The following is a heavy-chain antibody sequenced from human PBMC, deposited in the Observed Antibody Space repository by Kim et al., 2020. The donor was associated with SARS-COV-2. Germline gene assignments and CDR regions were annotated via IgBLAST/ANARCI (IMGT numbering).Heavy chain of an antibody. J-gene: IGHJ4*02. CDR3: AKSFSGSYFGYDY. Sequence: GGSLRLSCAASGFTFNTYGMHWVRQAPGKGLEWVAVISYDGSNKYYADSVKGRFTISRDNSKNTLYLQMNSLREDTAVYYCAKSFSGSYFGYDYWGQGTLVTVSS. CDR1: GFTFNTYG. V-gene: IGHV3-30*18. D-gene: IGHD1-26*01. CDR2: ISYDGSNK.